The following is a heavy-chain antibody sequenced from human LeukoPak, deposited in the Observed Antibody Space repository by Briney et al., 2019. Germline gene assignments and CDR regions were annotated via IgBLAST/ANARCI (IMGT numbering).Heavy chain of an antibody. CDR1: GGSISSSNW. Sequence: SETLSLTCAVSGGSISSSNWWGWARHPPGKGLEWIGEIYHSGSTKYNPSLKSRVTISVDKSKNQFSLKLSSVTAADTAVYYCATPSNYYDSSGYLFDIWGQGTKVSVSS. CDR3: ATPSNYYDSSGYLFDI. V-gene: IGHV4-4*02. J-gene: IGHJ3*02. CDR2: IYHSGST. D-gene: IGHD3-22*01.